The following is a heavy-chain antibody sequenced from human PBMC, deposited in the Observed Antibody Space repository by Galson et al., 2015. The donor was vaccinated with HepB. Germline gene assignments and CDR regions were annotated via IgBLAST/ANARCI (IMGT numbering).Heavy chain of an antibody. CDR2: IKSNADGGTT. Sequence: SLRLSCAASGFTFNNAWMTWVRQAPGKGLEWVGRIKSNADGGTTYYAAPVQGRFTISRDDSKNTLYLQMDSLKTEDTAMYYCASESYIRDFDWLSQAWGQGTLVTVSS. CDR3: ASESYIRDFDWLSQA. V-gene: IGHV3-15*01. D-gene: IGHD3-9*01. J-gene: IGHJ5*02. CDR1: GFTFNNAW.